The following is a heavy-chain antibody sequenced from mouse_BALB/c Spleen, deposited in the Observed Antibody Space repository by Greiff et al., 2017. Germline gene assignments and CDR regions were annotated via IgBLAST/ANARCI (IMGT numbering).Heavy chain of an antibody. Sequence: EVQGVESGGGLVQPGGSLKLSCAASGFTFSSYGMSWVRQTPDKRLELVATINSNGGSTYYPDSVKGRFTISRDNAKNTLYLQMSSLKSEDTAMYYCARHETGYYFDYWGQGTTLTVSS. V-gene: IGHV5-6-3*01. CDR1: GFTFSSYG. J-gene: IGHJ2*01. CDR3: ARHETGYYFDY. CDR2: INSNGGST.